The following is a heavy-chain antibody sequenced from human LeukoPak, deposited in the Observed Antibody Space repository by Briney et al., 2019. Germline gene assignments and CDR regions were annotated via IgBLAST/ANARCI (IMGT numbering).Heavy chain of an antibody. Sequence: GGSLRLSCAASGFTFSSYGMHWVRQAPGKGLEWVAVISYDGSNKYYADSVKGRFTISRDNSKNTLYLQMNSLRAEDTAVYYCAKAPYYDSSGLADYWGQGTLVTVSS. J-gene: IGHJ4*02. D-gene: IGHD3-22*01. CDR3: AKAPYYDSSGLADY. CDR1: GFTFSSYG. V-gene: IGHV3-30*18. CDR2: ISYDGSNK.